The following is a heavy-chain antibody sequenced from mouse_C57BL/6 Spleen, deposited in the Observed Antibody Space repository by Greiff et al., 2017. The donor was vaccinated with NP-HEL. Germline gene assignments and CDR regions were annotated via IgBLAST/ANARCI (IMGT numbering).Heavy chain of an antibody. CDR2: ISSGGSYT. CDR1: GFTFSSYG. V-gene: IGHV5-6*02. Sequence: DVKLVESGGDLVKPGGSLKLSCAASGFTFSSYGMSWVRQTPDKRLEWVATISSGGSYTYYPDSVKGRFTISRDNAKNTLYLQMSSLKSEDTAMYDCARQLGDDDRGSFFDYWGQGTTLTVSS. D-gene: IGHD2-4*01. CDR3: ARQLGDDDRGSFFDY. J-gene: IGHJ2*01.